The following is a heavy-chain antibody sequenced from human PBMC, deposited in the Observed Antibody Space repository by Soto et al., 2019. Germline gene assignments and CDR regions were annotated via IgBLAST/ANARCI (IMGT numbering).Heavy chain of an antibody. D-gene: IGHD2-15*01. J-gene: IGHJ4*02. Sequence: SETLSLTCTVSGGSISTYCWSWIRQPPGKGLEWIGYIYYSGNTNYNPSLKSRVTISIDTSKNQFSLKLSSVTAADTAVYYCARGGGGYYFGYWGQGTLVTVS. CDR1: GGSISTYC. CDR3: ARGGGGYYFGY. CDR2: IYYSGNT. V-gene: IGHV4-59*01.